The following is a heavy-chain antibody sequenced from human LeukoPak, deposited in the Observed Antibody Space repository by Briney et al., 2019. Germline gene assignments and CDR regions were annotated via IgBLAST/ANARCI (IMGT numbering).Heavy chain of an antibody. D-gene: IGHD3-3*02. V-gene: IGHV4-4*09. CDR3: VRSPGNLHYYYGMDV. Sequence: SETLSLTCTVSGGSISSYYWTWIRQPPEKGLEWIGNMYTTGDTNYNHSLKSRVTISVDTSKNQLSLKVNSVTAADTAVYYCVRSPGNLHYYYGMDVWGQGTTVTVSS. J-gene: IGHJ6*02. CDR2: MYTTGDT. CDR1: GGSISSYY.